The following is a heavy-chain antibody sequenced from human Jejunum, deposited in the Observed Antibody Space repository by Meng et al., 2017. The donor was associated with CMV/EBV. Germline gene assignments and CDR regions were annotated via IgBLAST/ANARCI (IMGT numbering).Heavy chain of an antibody. Sequence: SCWSWIRQHPGKGLEWSGDIYYSGSPAYSTNTYYNQSLKSRLRMSVDTSKSQFSLRLNSVTAADTAVYYCARSDYSLTYSYGLDVWGQGTTVTVSS. J-gene: IGHJ6*02. CDR2: IYYSGSPAYSTNT. V-gene: IGHV4-31*02. D-gene: IGHD4-11*01. CDR1: SC. CDR3: ARSDYSLTYSYGLDV.